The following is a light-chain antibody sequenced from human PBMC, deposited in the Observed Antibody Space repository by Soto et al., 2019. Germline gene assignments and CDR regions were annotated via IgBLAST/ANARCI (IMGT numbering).Light chain of an antibody. J-gene: IGKJ1*01. CDR1: QSVLYSSNNKNY. CDR3: QKYDSTHWT. Sequence: DIVMTQSPDSLAVSLGERATINCKSSQSVLYSSNNKNYLAWYQQKAGQPPKLLIYWASTRESGVPDRFSGSGSGTDFTLTISSLQAEDVAVYYCQKYDSTHWTFGQGTKVEIK. V-gene: IGKV4-1*01. CDR2: WAS.